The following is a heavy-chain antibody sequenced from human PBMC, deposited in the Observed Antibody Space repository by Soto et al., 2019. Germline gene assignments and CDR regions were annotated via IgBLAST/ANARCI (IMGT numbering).Heavy chain of an antibody. V-gene: IGHV1-69*12. J-gene: IGHJ6*02. D-gene: IGHD3-9*01. CDR1: GGTFTNYA. CDR3: ARSEGLLRYFDWPSYYYGMDV. Sequence: QVQLVQSGAEVKKPGSSVKVSCKAFGGTFTNYAVSWVRQAPGQGLEWMGGIIPIFGTANYAQKFQGRVTITADDSRSTAYMELSSLRSEDTAIYYCARSEGLLRYFDWPSYYYGMDVWGQGTTVTVSS. CDR2: IIPIFGTA.